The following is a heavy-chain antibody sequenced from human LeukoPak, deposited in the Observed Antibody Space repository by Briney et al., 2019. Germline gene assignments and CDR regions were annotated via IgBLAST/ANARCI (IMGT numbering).Heavy chain of an antibody. CDR3: ARGRSSGYSYYFDY. CDR1: GFTVSSNY. Sequence: PGGSLRLSCAASGFTVSSNYMSWVRQAPGKGLEWVSVIYSGGSTYYADSVKGRFTISRDNSKNPLYLQMNSLRAEDTAVYYCARGRSSGYSYYFDYWGQGTLVTVSS. D-gene: IGHD3-22*01. J-gene: IGHJ4*02. V-gene: IGHV3-66*02. CDR2: IYSGGST.